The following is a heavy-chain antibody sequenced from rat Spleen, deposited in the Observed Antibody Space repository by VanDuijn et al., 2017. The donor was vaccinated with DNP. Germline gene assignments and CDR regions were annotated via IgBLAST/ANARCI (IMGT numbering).Heavy chain of an antibody. J-gene: IGHJ2*01. CDR1: GFTFNIYW. CDR2: ITDTGGSI. V-gene: IGHV5-31*01. D-gene: IGHD4-1*01. CDR3: TRRAGLSYYFDY. Sequence: EVQLVESGGGLVQPGRSLRLSCVTSGFTFNIYWMSWIRQAPGKGLEWVASITDTGGSIYYLDSVKGRFTISRDNAKSTLFLQMDSLRSEDTATYYCTRRAGLSYYFDYWGQGVMVTVSS.